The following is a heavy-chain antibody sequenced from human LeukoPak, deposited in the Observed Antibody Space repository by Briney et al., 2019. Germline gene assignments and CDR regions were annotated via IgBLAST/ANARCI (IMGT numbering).Heavy chain of an antibody. CDR1: GFIFSNYA. V-gene: IGHV3-23*01. Sequence: GGSLRLSCAASGFIFSNYAMSWVRQAPGKGLEWVSAISGSVDNTYYADSVKGRFTISRDSSKNTLYLQMSSLRAEDTAVYFCAKGRGKVVTPFDFWGQGTLVTVSS. D-gene: IGHD4-23*01. CDR3: AKGRGKVVTPFDF. J-gene: IGHJ4*02. CDR2: ISGSVDNT.